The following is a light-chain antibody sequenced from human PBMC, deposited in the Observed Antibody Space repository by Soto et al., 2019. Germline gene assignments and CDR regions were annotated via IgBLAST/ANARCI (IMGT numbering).Light chain of an antibody. J-gene: IGKJ4*01. V-gene: IGKV3-20*01. Sequence: IVLTPSPATLALSPCERATLSFSASQSVSSYLAWYQQKPGQAPRLLIYGAASRATGIPDRFSGSGSGTDFTLTISRLEPAEFAVYFCQQYGSSPLTFGGGTKVDIK. CDR3: QQYGSSPLT. CDR1: QSVSSY. CDR2: GAA.